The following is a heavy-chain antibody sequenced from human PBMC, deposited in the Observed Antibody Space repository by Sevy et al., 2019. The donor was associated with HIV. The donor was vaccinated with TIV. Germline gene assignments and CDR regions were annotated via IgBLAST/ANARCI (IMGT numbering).Heavy chain of an antibody. CDR1: GFTFSSYG. D-gene: IGHD1-26*01. CDR3: ARSEWELPDPFDY. J-gene: IGHJ4*02. Sequence: GGSLRLSCAASGFTFSSYGMSWVRQAPGKGLEWVANIKQDGSEKYYVDSVKGRFTISRDNAKNSLYLQMNSLRAEDTAVYYCARSEWELPDPFDYWGQGTLVTVSS. CDR2: IKQDGSEK. V-gene: IGHV3-7*01.